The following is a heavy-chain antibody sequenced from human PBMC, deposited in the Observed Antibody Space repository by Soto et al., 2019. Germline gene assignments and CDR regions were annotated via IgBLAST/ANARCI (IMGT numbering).Heavy chain of an antibody. D-gene: IGHD3-10*01. CDR2: INHSGST. J-gene: IGHJ6*02. CDR1: GGSFTDYY. CDR3: ARALRGSARTMVRGVPKIYYYYGLDV. V-gene: IGHV4-34*01. Sequence: SETLSLTCAVYGGSFTDYYWSWIRQPPGKGLEWIGEINHSGSTNYNPSLKSRVTISADTSKNQFSVKLSSVTAADTAVYYCARALRGSARTMVRGVPKIYYYYGLDVWGQGTTVTVSS.